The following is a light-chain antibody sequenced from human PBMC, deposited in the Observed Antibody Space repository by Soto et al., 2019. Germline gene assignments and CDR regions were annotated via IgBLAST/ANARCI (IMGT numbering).Light chain of an antibody. CDR3: QHYGAMGT. J-gene: IGKJ1*01. Sequence: DIQMTQSPSTLSASVGDRVTITCRASQSISNRGAWYQQKAGKAPKVLIYDASSLESGVPSRFSGSGFGTEFILTISSLQPDDFATECCQHYGAMGTFGQGTKVEIK. CDR2: DAS. V-gene: IGKV1-5*01. CDR1: QSISNR.